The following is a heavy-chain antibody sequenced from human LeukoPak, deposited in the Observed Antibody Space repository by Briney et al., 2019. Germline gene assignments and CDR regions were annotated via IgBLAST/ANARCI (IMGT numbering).Heavy chain of an antibody. J-gene: IGHJ4*02. CDR3: ARESRYRDYFDY. D-gene: IGHD1-14*01. Sequence: AGSLRLSCAASGFTFSTYAISWVRQAPGKGLEWVSGVSPSGNTTYYPDSVKGRFAISRDNAKNTVYLQMNSVRADDTAVYYCARESRYRDYFDYWRQGTIVTVSS. CDR1: GFTFSTYA. CDR2: VSPSGNTT. V-gene: IGHV3-23*01.